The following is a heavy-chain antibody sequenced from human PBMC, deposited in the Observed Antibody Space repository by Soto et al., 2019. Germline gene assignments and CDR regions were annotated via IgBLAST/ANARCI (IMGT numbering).Heavy chain of an antibody. J-gene: IGHJ4*02. Sequence: PGGSLRLSCAASGFTFSSYGMHWVRQAPGKGLEWVAVIWYDGSNKYYADSVKGRFTISRDNSKNTLYLQMNSLRAEDTAVYYCARGLRTSGFDYWGQGTLVTVSS. D-gene: IGHD1-1*01. CDR1: GFTFSSYG. V-gene: IGHV3-33*01. CDR2: IWYDGSNK. CDR3: ARGLRTSGFDY.